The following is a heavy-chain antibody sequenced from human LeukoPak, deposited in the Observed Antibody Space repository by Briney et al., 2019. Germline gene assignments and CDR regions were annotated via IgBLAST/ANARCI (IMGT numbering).Heavy chain of an antibody. CDR2: ISGSGGST. Sequence: GGSLRLSCAASGFTFSNYAMSWVRQAPGKGLEWVSAISGSGGSTYYADSVKGRFTISRDNSKNTLYLQMNSLRVEDTAVYYCAKGTTFHFDYWGQGTLVTVSS. CDR1: GFTFSNYA. D-gene: IGHD1-1*01. V-gene: IGHV3-23*01. J-gene: IGHJ4*02. CDR3: AKGTTFHFDY.